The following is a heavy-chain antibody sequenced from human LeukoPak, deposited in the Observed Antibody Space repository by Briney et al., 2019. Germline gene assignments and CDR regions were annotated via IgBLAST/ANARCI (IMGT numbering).Heavy chain of an antibody. Sequence: SETLSLTCTVSGGSIGSSSYYSGWVRQPPGRGLEWIGSIYYRGSTNYNPSLKSRVTIFVDTSKNQFSLKLSSVTAADTAVYYCARQARCSGGSRYAYYYYYMDVWRKGTTVTVSS. CDR1: GGSIGSSSYY. J-gene: IGHJ6*03. CDR3: ARQARCSGGSRYAYYYYYMDV. D-gene: IGHD2-15*01. V-gene: IGHV4-39*01. CDR2: IYYRGST.